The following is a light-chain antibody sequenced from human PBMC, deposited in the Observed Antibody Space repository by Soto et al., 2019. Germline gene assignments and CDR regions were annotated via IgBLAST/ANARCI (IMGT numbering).Light chain of an antibody. Sequence: EIVMTQSPATLSVSPGERATLSCRASQSVSSNLAWYQQKPGQAPRLLIYGAPTTATGIPARFSGSGSGTEFTLTISSLQSEDFAVYYCQQYNNWPQTFGQGTKVDIK. V-gene: IGKV3-15*01. CDR3: QQYNNWPQT. CDR1: QSVSSN. J-gene: IGKJ1*01. CDR2: GAP.